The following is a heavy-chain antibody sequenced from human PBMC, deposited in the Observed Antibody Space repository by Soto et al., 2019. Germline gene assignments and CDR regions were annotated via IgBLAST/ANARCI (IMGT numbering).Heavy chain of an antibody. J-gene: IGHJ5*02. Sequence: ASVKVSCKASGYTFTSYDINWVRQAPGQGLEWMGWISAYNGNTNYAQKLQGRVTMTTDTSTSTAYMELRSLRSDDTAVYYCARHYDILTGYYKGFGWFDPWGQGTLVTVSS. CDR1: GYTFTSYD. V-gene: IGHV1-18*01. CDR2: ISAYNGNT. CDR3: ARHYDILTGYYKGFGWFDP. D-gene: IGHD3-9*01.